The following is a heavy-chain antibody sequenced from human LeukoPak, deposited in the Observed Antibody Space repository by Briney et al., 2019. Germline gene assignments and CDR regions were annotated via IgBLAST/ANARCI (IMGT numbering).Heavy chain of an antibody. Sequence: GGSLRLSCAASGFTFSDYYMSWIRQAPGKGLEWVSYISSSGSTIYYADSVKGRFTISRDNAKNSLYPQMNSLRAEDTAVYYCARVGAVAPALFYMDVWGKGTTVTVSS. J-gene: IGHJ6*03. V-gene: IGHV3-11*01. CDR3: ARVGAVAPALFYMDV. D-gene: IGHD6-19*01. CDR1: GFTFSDYY. CDR2: ISSSGSTI.